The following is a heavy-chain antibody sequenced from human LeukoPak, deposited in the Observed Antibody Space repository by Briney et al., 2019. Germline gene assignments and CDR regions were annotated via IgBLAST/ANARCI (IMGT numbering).Heavy chain of an antibody. D-gene: IGHD5-24*01. CDR3: ARHPAREGFDY. V-gene: IGHV4-59*08. J-gene: IGHJ4*02. Sequence: SETLSLTCTVSGGSTSSYYWSWIRQPPGKGLEWIGYIYYSGSTNYNPSLKSRVTISVDTSKNQFSLKLSSVTAADTAVYYCARHPAREGFDYWGQGALVTVSS. CDR1: GGSTSSYY. CDR2: IYYSGST.